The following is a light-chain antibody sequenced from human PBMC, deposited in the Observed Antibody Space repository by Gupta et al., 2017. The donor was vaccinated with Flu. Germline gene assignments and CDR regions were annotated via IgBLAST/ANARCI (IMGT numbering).Light chain of an antibody. CDR3: SSYTSSSTPHVV. V-gene: IGLV2-14*01. CDR1: SSDVGGYNY. J-gene: IGLJ2*01. CDR2: EVS. Sequence: QSALTQPASVSGSPGQPITISCTGTSSDVGGYNYVSWYQQHPGKAPKLMIYEVSNRPSGVSNRFSGSKSGNTAAPTISGLQAEDEADYYCSSYTSSSTPHVVFGGGTKLTVL.